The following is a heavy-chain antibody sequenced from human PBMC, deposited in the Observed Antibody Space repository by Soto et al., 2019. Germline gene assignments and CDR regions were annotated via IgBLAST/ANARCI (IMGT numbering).Heavy chain of an antibody. Sequence: QVQLQQWGAGLLKPSETLSLTCTVSGGSFSGYYWSWIRQPPGKGLEWIGEINQSGSTNYNPSLKGRAITSVDTSKNQFSLKLGSVPAADTAVYYCARYSTAQWELGFMAFDIWGQGTMVTVSS. CDR2: INQSGST. CDR1: GGSFSGYY. V-gene: IGHV4-34*01. J-gene: IGHJ3*02. D-gene: IGHD1-26*01. CDR3: ARYSTAQWELGFMAFDI.